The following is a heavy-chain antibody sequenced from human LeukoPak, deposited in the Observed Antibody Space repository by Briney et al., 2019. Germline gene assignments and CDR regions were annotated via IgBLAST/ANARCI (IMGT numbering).Heavy chain of an antibody. Sequence: GGSLRLSCAASGFTFSSSAMSWVRQAPGKGLEWVSVIYSGGSTYYADSVKGRFTISRHNSKNTLYLQMNSLRAEDTAVYYCARNSGYGINYGMDVWGQGTTVTVSS. J-gene: IGHJ6*02. CDR1: GFTFSSSA. CDR3: ARNSGYGINYGMDV. V-gene: IGHV3-53*04. D-gene: IGHD3-22*01. CDR2: IYSGGST.